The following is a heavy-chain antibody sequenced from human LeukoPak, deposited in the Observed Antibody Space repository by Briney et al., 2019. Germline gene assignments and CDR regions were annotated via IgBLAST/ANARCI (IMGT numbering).Heavy chain of an antibody. CDR3: TKEDYGNYVSPH. J-gene: IGHJ4*02. CDR1: GFTFSNAW. V-gene: IGHV3-15*01. Sequence: GGSLRLSCAASGFTFSNAWMSWVRQAPGKGLEWVGRIKRKSDGGATDYAAPVKGRFTISRDDSKNTLYLQMNSLKTEDTALYYCTKEDYGNYVSPHWGQGTLVTVSS. CDR2: IKRKSDGGAT. D-gene: IGHD4-11*01.